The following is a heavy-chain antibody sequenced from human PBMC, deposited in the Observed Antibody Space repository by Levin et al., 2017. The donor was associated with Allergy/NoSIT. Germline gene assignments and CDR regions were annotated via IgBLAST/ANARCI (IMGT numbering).Heavy chain of an antibody. V-gene: IGHV3-21*01. D-gene: IGHD2-8*01. CDR2: MSASGTYT. CDR1: GFRFSAYT. Sequence: ASVKVSCATSGFRFSAYTMHWFRQAPGRGLEWVSSMSASGTYTYYVDSVKGRFFISRDNANNSLYLQLNSLRAEDTAVYYCARERAVMVYASSYGLDVWGRGTTVTVSS. CDR3: ARERAVMVYASSYGLDV. J-gene: IGHJ6*01.